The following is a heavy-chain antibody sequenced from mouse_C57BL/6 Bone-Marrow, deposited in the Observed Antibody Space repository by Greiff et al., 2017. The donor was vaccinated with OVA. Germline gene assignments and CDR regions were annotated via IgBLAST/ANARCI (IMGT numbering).Heavy chain of an antibody. Sequence: QVHVKQPGAELVKPGASVKVSCKASGYTFTSYWMHWVKQRPGQGLEWIGRIHPSDSDTNYNQKFKGKATLTVDKSSSTAYMQLSSLTSEDSAVYYCAISYSKSFAYWGQGTLVTVSA. J-gene: IGHJ3*01. CDR1: GYTFTSYW. D-gene: IGHD2-5*01. V-gene: IGHV1-74*01. CDR2: IHPSDSDT. CDR3: AISYSKSFAY.